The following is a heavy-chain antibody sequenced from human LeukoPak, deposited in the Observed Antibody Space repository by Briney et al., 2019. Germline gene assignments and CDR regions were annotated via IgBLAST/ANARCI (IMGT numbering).Heavy chain of an antibody. D-gene: IGHD5-24*01. CDR1: GFTFSSSA. CDR3: ARGEMGTTRMLNY. J-gene: IGHJ4*02. V-gene: IGHV3-23*01. Sequence: GGSLRLSCAASGFTFSSSAMSWVRQAPGKGLEWVSAISNNGGYTYYADSVQGRFTISRDNSKSTLCLQMNSLRAEDTAVYYCARGEMGTTRMLNYWGQGTLVTVSS. CDR2: ISNNGGYT.